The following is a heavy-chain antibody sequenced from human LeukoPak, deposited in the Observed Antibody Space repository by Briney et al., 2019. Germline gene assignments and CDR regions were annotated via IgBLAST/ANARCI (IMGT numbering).Heavy chain of an antibody. V-gene: IGHV3-23*01. CDR2: ISGSVTYT. D-gene: IGHD1-26*01. CDR1: GFIFSHYD. Sequence: AGGSLRLSCAASGFIFSHYDMRWVRQAPGQGLEWVSTISGSVTYTYYADSVKGRLIISRDNSKNSVYLQMDGLRADDSALYYCAKEAGITTFPGYVDYWGQGTLVTVSS. J-gene: IGHJ4*02. CDR3: AKEAGITTFPGYVDY.